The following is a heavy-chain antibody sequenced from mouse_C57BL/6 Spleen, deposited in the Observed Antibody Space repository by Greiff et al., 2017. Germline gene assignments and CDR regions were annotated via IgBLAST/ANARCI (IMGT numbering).Heavy chain of an antibody. V-gene: IGHV1-82*01. J-gene: IGHJ1*03. CDR1: GYAFSSSW. CDR2: IYPGDGDT. D-gene: IGHD2-12*01. Sequence: VQLQESGPELVKPGASVKISCKASGYAFSSSWMNWVKQRPGKGVEWIGRIYPGDGDTNYNGKFKGKATLTADKSSSTAYMQLSSLTSEDSAVYFCARYYSYWYFDVWGTGTTVTVSS. CDR3: ARYYSYWYFDV.